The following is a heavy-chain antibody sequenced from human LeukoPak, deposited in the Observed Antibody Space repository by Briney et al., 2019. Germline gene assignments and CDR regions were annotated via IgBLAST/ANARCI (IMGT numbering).Heavy chain of an antibody. J-gene: IGHJ4*02. V-gene: IGHV4-61*05. CDR3: ARGGRGYSGYDPWTYYFDY. CDR1: GGSISSSSYY. CDR2: IYYSGST. D-gene: IGHD5-12*01. Sequence: TSETLSLTCTVSGGSISSSSYYWGWIRQPPGKGLEWIGYIYYSGSTNYNPSLKSRVTISVDTSKNQFSLKLSSVTAADTAVYYCARGGRGYSGYDPWTYYFDYWGQGTLVTVSS.